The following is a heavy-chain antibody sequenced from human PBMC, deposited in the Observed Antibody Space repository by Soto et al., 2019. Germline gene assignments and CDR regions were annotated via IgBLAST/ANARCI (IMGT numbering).Heavy chain of an antibody. J-gene: IGHJ3*02. V-gene: IGHV4-31*03. CDR1: GGSICRGGSY. D-gene: IGHD2-15*01. CDR2: IYYSGST. CDR3: ARESSAAAFDI. Sequence: PSETLSLACSVCGGSICRGGSYWCWIRQHPGKGLEWIGYIYYSGSTYYNPSLKSRVTISVDTSKNQFSLKLSSVTAADTAVYYCARESSAAAFDIWGQGTMVTVSS.